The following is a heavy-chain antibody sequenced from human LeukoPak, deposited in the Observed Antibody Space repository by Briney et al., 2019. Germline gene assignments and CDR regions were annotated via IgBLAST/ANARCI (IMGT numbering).Heavy chain of an antibody. CDR3: ARDEQQLAVDY. J-gene: IGHJ4*02. V-gene: IGHV3-7*01. D-gene: IGHD6-13*01. Sequence: GSLRLSCAASGFTFSCYWMSWVRQAPGKGLGWGANIKQDGSEKYYVDSVKGRFTISRDNAKNSLYLQMNSLRAEDTAVYYCARDEQQLAVDYWGQGTLVTVSS. CDR1: GFTFSCYW. CDR2: IKQDGSEK.